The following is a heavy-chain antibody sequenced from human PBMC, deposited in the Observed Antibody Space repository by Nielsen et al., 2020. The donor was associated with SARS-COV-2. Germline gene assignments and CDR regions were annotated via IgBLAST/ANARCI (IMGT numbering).Heavy chain of an antibody. CDR2: ISGSGGSR. Sequence: GGSLRLSCEASGFTFRSYGMHWVRQAPGKGLEWVSVISGSGGSRYIADSVKDRFTVSRDNSKNILYLQMNSLRAEDTALYYCAKHRGYHLLYPDYWGQGTLVTVSS. D-gene: IGHD2-2*02. J-gene: IGHJ4*02. CDR1: GFTFRSYG. V-gene: IGHV3-23*01. CDR3: AKHRGYHLLYPDY.